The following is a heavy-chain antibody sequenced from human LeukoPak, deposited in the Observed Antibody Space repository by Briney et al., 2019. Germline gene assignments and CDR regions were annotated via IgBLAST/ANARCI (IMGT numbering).Heavy chain of an antibody. CDR3: ARGGFTYTGSYAS. J-gene: IGHJ5*02. CDR2: ISASGGSK. CDR1: GFTFSSYA. V-gene: IGHV3-23*01. Sequence: PGGSLRLSCAASGFTFSSYAMNWVRQAPGKGLEWVSAISASGGSKYYADSVKGRFTISRDNSKNTLYLQMNSLRAEDTAVYYCARGGFTYTGSYASWGRGTVVRVSS. D-gene: IGHD1-26*01.